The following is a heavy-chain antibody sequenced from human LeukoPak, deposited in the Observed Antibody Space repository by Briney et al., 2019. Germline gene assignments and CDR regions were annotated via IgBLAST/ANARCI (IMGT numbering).Heavy chain of an antibody. CDR1: GYSFTNYW. D-gene: IGHD3-10*01. J-gene: IGHJ4*02. V-gene: IGHV5-51*01. Sequence: GESLKISCQGSGYSFTNYWIGWVRQMPGKGLEWMGIIYPGDSDTRYSPSFQGQVTISADKSISTAYLQWNSLKASDTAMYYCATLPPYGSGNYFDYWGQGTLVSVSS. CDR3: ATLPPYGSGNYFDY. CDR2: IYPGDSDT.